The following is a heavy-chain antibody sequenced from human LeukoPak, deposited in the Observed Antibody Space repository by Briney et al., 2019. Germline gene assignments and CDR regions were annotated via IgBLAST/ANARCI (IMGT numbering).Heavy chain of an antibody. J-gene: IGHJ4*02. Sequence: ASVKVSCKASGYTFTGYYIHWVRQAPGQGLEWMGWISPNTGDTNYAQKFQGRVTMTRDTSISTAYMELNRLRSDDTAVYFCVRIGEDYWGQGTLVTVSS. CDR3: VRIGEDY. D-gene: IGHD3-10*01. V-gene: IGHV1-2*02. CDR1: GYTFTGYY. CDR2: ISPNTGDT.